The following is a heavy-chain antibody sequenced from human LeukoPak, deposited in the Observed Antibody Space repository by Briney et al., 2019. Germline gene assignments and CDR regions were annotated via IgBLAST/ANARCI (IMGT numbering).Heavy chain of an antibody. CDR1: GYTFTSYG. CDR2: ISAYNGNT. V-gene: IGHV1-18*01. CDR3: ARDRIAAAGVYYYMDV. D-gene: IGHD6-13*01. Sequence: ASAKVSCKASGYTFTSYGISWVRQAPGQGLEWMGWISAYNGNTNYAQKLQGRVTMTTDTSTSTVYMELSSLRSEDTAVYYCARDRIAAAGVYYYMDVWGKGTTVTVSS. J-gene: IGHJ6*03.